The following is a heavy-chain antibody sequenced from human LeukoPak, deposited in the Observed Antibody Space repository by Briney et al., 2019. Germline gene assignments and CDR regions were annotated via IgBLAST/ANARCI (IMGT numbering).Heavy chain of an antibody. CDR1: GFTFDDYA. D-gene: IGHD5-18*01. CDR2: ISEDGSRT. CDR3: AKDLTQLYLAFDY. Sequence: TGGSLRLSCAASGFTFDDYAMHWVRQAPGKGLEWVSLISEDGSRTYYADSVKGRFTISRDNSKNSLYLRMNSLRTEDTALYYCAKDLTQLYLAFDYWGQGILVTVSS. J-gene: IGHJ4*02. V-gene: IGHV3-43*02.